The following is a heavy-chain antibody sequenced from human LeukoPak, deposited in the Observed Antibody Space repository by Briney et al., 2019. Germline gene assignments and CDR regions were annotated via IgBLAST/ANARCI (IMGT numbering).Heavy chain of an antibody. D-gene: IGHD6-13*01. CDR3: ARAGAAAGKNWFDP. CDR2: IYYSGST. V-gene: IGHV4-59*01. Sequence: SETLSLTCTVSGGSISSYYWNWIRQPPGKGLEWIGYIYYSGSTNYNPSLKSRVTISVDTSKNQFSLKLSSVTAADTAVYYCARAGAAAGKNWFDPWGQGTLVTVSS. CDR1: GGSISSYY. J-gene: IGHJ5*02.